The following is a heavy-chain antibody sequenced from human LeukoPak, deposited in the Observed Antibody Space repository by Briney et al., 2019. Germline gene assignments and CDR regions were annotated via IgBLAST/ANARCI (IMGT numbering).Heavy chain of an antibody. Sequence: SETLSLTCTVSGGSISSYYWSWIRQPPGKGLEWIGYIYYSGSTNYNPSLKSRVTISVDTSKNQFSLKLSSVTAADTAVYYCARSTYCYDSSGYPYYYYYYYMDVWGKGTTVTVSS. D-gene: IGHD3-22*01. V-gene: IGHV4-59*01. CDR1: GGSISSYY. CDR2: IYYSGST. J-gene: IGHJ6*03. CDR3: ARSTYCYDSSGYPYYYYYYYMDV.